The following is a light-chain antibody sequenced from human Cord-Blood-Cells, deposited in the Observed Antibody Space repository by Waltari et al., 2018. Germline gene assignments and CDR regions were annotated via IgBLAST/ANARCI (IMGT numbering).Light chain of an antibody. V-gene: IGLV3-21*03. CDR2: DDS. CDR1: NIGSKS. CDR3: QVWDSSSDHWV. Sequence: SYVLTQPPSVSVAPGKTARITCGGNNIGSKSVHWYQQKPGPAPVQVIYDDSDRPSGVPERFSCSNSGGTAALTIGSVGAGDEAGYYCQVWDSSSDHWVFGGGTKLTVL. J-gene: IGLJ3*02.